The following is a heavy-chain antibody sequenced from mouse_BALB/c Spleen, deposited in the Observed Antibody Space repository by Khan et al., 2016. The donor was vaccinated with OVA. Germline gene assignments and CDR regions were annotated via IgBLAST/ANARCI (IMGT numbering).Heavy chain of an antibody. V-gene: IGHV1-77*01. CDR3: ARWNYFGDTFAY. J-gene: IGHJ3*01. CDR1: GYTFTDYY. CDR2: ISPGSGDT. Sequence: QVQLQQSGAELARPGASVKLSCKASGYTFTDYYINWVKQRTGQGLEWIGEISPGSGDTYYNERFKGKATLTADKSSSTAYMQLSSLTSEASAVYFCARWNYFGDTFAYWGQGTLVTVSA. D-gene: IGHD1-2*01.